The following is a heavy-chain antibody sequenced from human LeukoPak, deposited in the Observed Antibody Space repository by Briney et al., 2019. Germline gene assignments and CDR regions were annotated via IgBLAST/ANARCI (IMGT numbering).Heavy chain of an antibody. CDR2: ISYDGCNK. J-gene: IGHJ4*02. V-gene: IGHV3-30*18. CDR3: AKDRATYYDISYYFDY. D-gene: IGHD3-9*01. CDR1: GFTFSSYG. Sequence: GGSLRLSCAASGFTFSSYGMHWVRQAPGKGLEWVAVISYDGCNKYYADSVKGRFTISRDNSKNTLYLQMNSLRAEDTAVYYCAKDRATYYDISYYFDYWGQGTLVTVSS.